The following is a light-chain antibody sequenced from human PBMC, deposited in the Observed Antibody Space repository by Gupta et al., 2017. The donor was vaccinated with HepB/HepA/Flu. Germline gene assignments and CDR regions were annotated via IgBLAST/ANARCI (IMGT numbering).Light chain of an antibody. CDR2: STN. CDR3: VLYVGSGIRV. Sequence: QTVVTQEPSFSVSPGGTVTLTCGLSSGSVSTSSYPSWYQQTPGQAPRTLIHSTNTRSSGVPNRFSASIVGNKAALTITGAHADDESDYYCVLYVGSGIRVFGGGTKLTVL. CDR1: SGSVSTSSY. V-gene: IGLV8-61*01. J-gene: IGLJ2*01.